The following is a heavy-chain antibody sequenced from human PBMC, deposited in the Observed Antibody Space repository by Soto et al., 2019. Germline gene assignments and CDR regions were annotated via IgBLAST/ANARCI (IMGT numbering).Heavy chain of an antibody. D-gene: IGHD2-8*01. J-gene: IGHJ4*02. CDR3: AKDQVVRCFGVCYSNFDY. V-gene: IGHV3-23*01. Sequence: GGSLRLSCAASGFTFSSYAMSWVRQAPGKGLEWVSAISGSGGSTYYADSVKGRFTISRDNSKNTLYLQMNSLRAEDTAVYYCAKDQVVRCFGVCYSNFDYWGQGTLVTVSS. CDR1: GFTFSSYA. CDR2: ISGSGGST.